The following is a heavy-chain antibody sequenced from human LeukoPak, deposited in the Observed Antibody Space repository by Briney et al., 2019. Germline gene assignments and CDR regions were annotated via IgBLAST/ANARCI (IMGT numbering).Heavy chain of an antibody. CDR2: ISSSSSYI. J-gene: IGHJ5*02. D-gene: IGHD3-3*01. V-gene: IGHV3-21*01. Sequence: GGSLRLSCAASGFTFSSYSMNWVRQAPGKGLEWVSSISSSSSYIYCADSVKGRFTISRDNAKNSLYLQMNSLRAEDTAVYYCARDRSDGDYDFWSGYYPGWFDPWGQGTLVTVSS. CDR3: ARDRSDGDYDFWSGYYPGWFDP. CDR1: GFTFSSYS.